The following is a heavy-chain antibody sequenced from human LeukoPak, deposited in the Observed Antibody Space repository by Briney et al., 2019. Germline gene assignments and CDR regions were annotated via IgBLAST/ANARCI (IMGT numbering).Heavy chain of an antibody. V-gene: IGHV4-39*01. CDR1: GGSISSSSYY. D-gene: IGHD5-24*01. CDR3: ARQQEIATGGWFDP. J-gene: IGHJ5*02. CDR2: IYYSGST. Sequence: SETLSLTCAVSGGSISSSSYYWGWIRQPPGKGLEWIGSIYYSGSTYYNPSLKSRVTISVDTSKNQFSLKLSSVTAADTAVYYRARQQEIATGGWFDPWGQGTLVTVSS.